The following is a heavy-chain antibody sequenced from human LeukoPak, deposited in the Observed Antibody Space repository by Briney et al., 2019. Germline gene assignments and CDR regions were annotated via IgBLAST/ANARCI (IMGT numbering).Heavy chain of an antibody. V-gene: IGHV1-18*01. CDR1: GYAFTSYG. Sequence: GAPVKVSFKASGYAFTSYGFSWVRQAPGQGLEWMGWISAYNHNTNFAQKFQGRLTMTTDTSTNTAYMELTSLRSDDTAVYYCARDGDDYYDSRGYNYWGQGTLVTVSS. J-gene: IGHJ4*02. D-gene: IGHD3-22*01. CDR2: ISAYNHNT. CDR3: ARDGDDYYDSRGYNY.